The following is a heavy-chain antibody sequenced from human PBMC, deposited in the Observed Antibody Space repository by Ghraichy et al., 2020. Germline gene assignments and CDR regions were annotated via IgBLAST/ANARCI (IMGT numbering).Heavy chain of an antibody. CDR1: VGSFSGYY. CDR2: INDSGST. V-gene: IGHV4-34*01. J-gene: IGHJ3*02. Sequence: SQTLSLTCAVYVGSFSGYYWSWIRQPPGKGLEWIGEINDSGSTNNSPSLKSRLTMLVDTSKNQFSLKLRSVTAADTAVYYCARRRQLWSAAEGEAFDIWGQGTMVTVSS. CDR3: ARRRQLWSAAEGEAFDI. D-gene: IGHD5-18*01.